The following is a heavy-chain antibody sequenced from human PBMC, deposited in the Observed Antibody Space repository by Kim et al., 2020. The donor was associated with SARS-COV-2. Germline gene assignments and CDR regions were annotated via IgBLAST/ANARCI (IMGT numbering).Heavy chain of an antibody. CDR3: ARGKYGSGSQYELGYYGMDV. D-gene: IGHD3-10*01. J-gene: IGHJ6*02. V-gene: IGHV1-69*13. Sequence: SVKVSCKASGGTFSSYAISWVRQAPGQGLEWMGGIIPIFGTANYAQKFQGRVTITADESTSTAYMELSSLRSEDTAVYYCARGKYGSGSQYELGYYGMDVWGQGTTVTVSS. CDR1: GGTFSSYA. CDR2: IIPIFGTA.